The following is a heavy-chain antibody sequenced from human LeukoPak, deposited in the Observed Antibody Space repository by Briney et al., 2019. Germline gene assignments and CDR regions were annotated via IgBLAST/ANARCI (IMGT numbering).Heavy chain of an antibody. CDR3: ARSFLSIAAAATDY. V-gene: IGHV3-21*01. J-gene: IGHJ4*02. Sequence: PGGSLRLSCAASGFTFSSYSMNWVRQAPGKGLEWVSSITSSSSYIYYADSVKGRFTISRDNAKNSLYLQMNSLRAEDTAVYYCARSFLSIAAAATDYWGQGTLVTVSS. CDR1: GFTFSSYS. CDR2: ITSSSSYI. D-gene: IGHD6-13*01.